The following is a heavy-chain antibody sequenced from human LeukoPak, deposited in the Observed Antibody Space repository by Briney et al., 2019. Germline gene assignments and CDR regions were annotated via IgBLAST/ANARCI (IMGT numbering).Heavy chain of an antibody. CDR2: TYYRSKWYN. Sequence: KDSQTLSLTCALSGDSVSGNSATWNWIRQSPSRGLEWLGRTYYRSKWYNDYAVSVKSRITINPDTSKNQFSLQLNSVTPEDTAVYYCTRAGSYGYYWYFDLWGRGTLVTVSS. V-gene: IGHV6-1*01. CDR3: TRAGSYGYYWYFDL. J-gene: IGHJ2*01. CDR1: GDSVSGNSAT. D-gene: IGHD5-18*01.